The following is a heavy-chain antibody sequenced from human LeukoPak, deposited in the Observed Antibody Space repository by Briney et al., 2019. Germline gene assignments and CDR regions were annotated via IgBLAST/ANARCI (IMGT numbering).Heavy chain of an antibody. CDR3: ARGTALTKNFDY. D-gene: IGHD1-14*01. CDR2: IYYSGST. V-gene: IGHV4-39*01. CDR1: GGSISSSSYY. Sequence: KPSETLSLTCTVSGGSISSSSYYWGWIRQPPGKGLEWIGSIYYSGSTYYNPSLKSRVTISVDTSKNQFSLKLSSVTAADTAVYYCARGTALTKNFDYWGQGTLVTVSS. J-gene: IGHJ4*02.